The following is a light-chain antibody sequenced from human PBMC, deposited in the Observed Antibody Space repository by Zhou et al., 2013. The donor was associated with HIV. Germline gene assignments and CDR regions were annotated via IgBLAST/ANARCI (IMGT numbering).Light chain of an antibody. CDR2: AAS. V-gene: IGKV1-27*01. J-gene: IGKJ1*01. CDR1: QGISNS. Sequence: DIQMTQSPSSLSASVGDRVTITCRASQGISNSLAWYQQKPGKVPSLLLYAASTLQSRVPPRFSGSGSGTDFSLTISSLQPEDVATYYCQNYNSAPWTFGQGTKVEIK. CDR3: QNYNSAPWT.